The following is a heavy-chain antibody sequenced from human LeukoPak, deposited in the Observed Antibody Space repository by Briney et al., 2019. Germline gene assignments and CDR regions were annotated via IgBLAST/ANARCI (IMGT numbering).Heavy chain of an antibody. D-gene: IGHD4-17*01. CDR3: ASPMTTVTPRGY. V-gene: IGHV3-74*01. J-gene: IGHJ4*02. CDR2: INSDGSST. CDR1: GFTFSSYW. Sequence: GGSLRLSCVASGFTFSSYWMHWVRQAPGKGLVWVSRINSDGSSTSYADSVKGRFTISRDNAKNTLYLQMNSLRAEDTAVYYCASPMTTVTPRGYWGQGTLVTVSS.